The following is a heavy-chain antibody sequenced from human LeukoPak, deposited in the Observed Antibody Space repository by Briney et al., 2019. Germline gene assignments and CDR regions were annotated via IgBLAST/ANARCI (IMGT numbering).Heavy chain of an antibody. J-gene: IGHJ5*02. CDR3: ARDQVGASYNWCDP. CDR2: IKQDGSVK. Sequence: PGGSLRLSCAASGFTFSSYWMSWVRQGPGKGLEWVANIKQDGSVKYYVDSVKGRFTSSRDNAKNSLYLQMNSLRAEDTAVYYCARDQVGASYNWCDPWGQGTLVTVSS. V-gene: IGHV3-7*01. CDR1: GFTFSSYW. D-gene: IGHD1-26*01.